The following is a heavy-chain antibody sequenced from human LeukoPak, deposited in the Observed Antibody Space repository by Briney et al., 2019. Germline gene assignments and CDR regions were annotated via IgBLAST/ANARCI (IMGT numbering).Heavy chain of an antibody. J-gene: IGHJ5*02. CDR2: IYYSGST. Sequence: SETLSLTCTVSGGSISSSSYYWGWIRQPPGKGLEWIGSIYYSGSTYYNPSLESRVTISVDTSKNQFSLKLSSVTAADTAVYYCARDRRSTSVNWFDPWGQGTLVTVSS. CDR1: GGSISSSSYY. CDR3: ARDRRSTSVNWFDP. V-gene: IGHV4-39*07.